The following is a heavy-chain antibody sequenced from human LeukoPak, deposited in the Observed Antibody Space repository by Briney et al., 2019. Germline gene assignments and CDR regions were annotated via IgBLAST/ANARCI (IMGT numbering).Heavy chain of an antibody. V-gene: IGHV4-39*02. CDR1: GGSISSSSYY. CDR3: ARDTGGYYFDY. J-gene: IGHJ4*02. Sequence: SETLSLTCTVSGGSISSSSYYWGWIRQPPGKGLEWIGNIYYSGNTYYNPSLKSRVTISVDTSKNQFSLKLSSVTAADTAVYYCARDTGGYYFDYWGQGTLVTVSS. D-gene: IGHD2-8*02. CDR2: IYYSGNT.